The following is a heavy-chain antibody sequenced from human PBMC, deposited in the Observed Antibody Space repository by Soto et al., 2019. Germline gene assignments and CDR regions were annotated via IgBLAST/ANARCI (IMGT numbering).Heavy chain of an antibody. D-gene: IGHD5-12*01. CDR1: GFTFSTYA. CDR2: ILGNGITP. J-gene: IGHJ4*02. CDR3: ARDGPDGSTFDY. Sequence: EVHLVESGGGLVQPGGSLRLSCVASGFTFSTYAMHWVRQAPGKGLEYISAILGNGITPYYADSVKDRFTISRDNSKNTLYLQMDNLRPEDMALYYCARDGPDGSTFDYWGQGTLVTVSS. V-gene: IGHV3-64*07.